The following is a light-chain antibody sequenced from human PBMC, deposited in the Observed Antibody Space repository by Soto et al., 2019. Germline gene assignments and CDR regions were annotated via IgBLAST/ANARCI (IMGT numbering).Light chain of an antibody. CDR1: QDISSG. V-gene: IGKV1D-12*01. J-gene: IGKJ5*01. Sequence: DIPMTQSPSSVSASVGDRVTITCRASQDISSGLAWYQQKPGKAPKLLIYAASSLQSGVPSRFSGSESGTDFTLTISSLQPEDFATYFCQRGNRFPITFGQGTRLEIK. CDR2: AAS. CDR3: QRGNRFPIT.